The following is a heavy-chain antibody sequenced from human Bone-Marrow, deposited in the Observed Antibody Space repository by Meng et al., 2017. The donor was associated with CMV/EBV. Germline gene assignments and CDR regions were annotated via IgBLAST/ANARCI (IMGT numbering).Heavy chain of an antibody. CDR2: ISGSGGST. CDR3: AKDRSMGIQLWLLGEFDY. CDR1: GFTFSRYW. D-gene: IGHD5-18*01. V-gene: IGHV3-23*01. J-gene: IGHJ4*02. Sequence: GESLKISCAASGFTFSRYWMSWVRQAPGKGLEWVSAISGSGGSTYYADSVKGRFTISRDNSKNTLYLQMNSLRAEDTAVYYCAKDRSMGIQLWLLGEFDYWGQGTLVTVSS.